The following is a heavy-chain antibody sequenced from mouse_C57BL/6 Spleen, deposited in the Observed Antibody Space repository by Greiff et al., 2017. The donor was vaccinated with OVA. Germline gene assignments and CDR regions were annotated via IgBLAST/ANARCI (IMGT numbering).Heavy chain of an antibody. V-gene: IGHV1-81*01. CDR3: ARYYDYDRFAY. CDR2: IYPRSGNT. J-gene: IGHJ3*01. CDR1: GYTFTSYG. D-gene: IGHD2-4*01. Sequence: QVQLKESGAELARPGASVKLSCKASGYTFTSYGISWVKQRTGQGLEWIGEIYPRSGNTYYNEKFKGKATLTADKSSSTAYMELRSLTSEDSAVYFCARYYDYDRFAYWGQGTLVTVSA.